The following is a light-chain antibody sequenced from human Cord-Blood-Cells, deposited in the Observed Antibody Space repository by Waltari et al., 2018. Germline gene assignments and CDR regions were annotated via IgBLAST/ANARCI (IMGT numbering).Light chain of an antibody. CDR3: MQALQTPYT. Sequence: DIVMTQSPLSLPVTPGEPAFISCRSSQSLLHSNGYNYLDWYLQKPGQSPQLLIYLGSNRASGVPDRFSDSGSGTDFTLKISRVEAEDVGVYYCMQALQTPYTFGQGTKLEIK. J-gene: IGKJ2*01. CDR1: QSLLHSNGYNY. CDR2: LGS. V-gene: IGKV2-28*01.